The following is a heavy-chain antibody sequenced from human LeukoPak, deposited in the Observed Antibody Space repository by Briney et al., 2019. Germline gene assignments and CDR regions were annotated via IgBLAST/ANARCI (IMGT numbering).Heavy chain of an antibody. CDR2: ISAYNGNT. V-gene: IGHV1-18*01. J-gene: IGHJ4*02. Sequence: GASVKVSCKASGYTFTSYGISWVRQAPGQGLEWMGWISAYNGNTNYAQKLQGRVTMTTDTSTSTAHMELRSLRSDDTAVYYCARSDCSSTSCDGGSFDHWGQGTLVTVSS. CDR3: ARSDCSSTSCDGGSFDH. D-gene: IGHD2-2*01. CDR1: GYTFTSYG.